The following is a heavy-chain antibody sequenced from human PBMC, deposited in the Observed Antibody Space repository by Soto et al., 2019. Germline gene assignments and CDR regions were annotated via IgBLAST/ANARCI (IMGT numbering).Heavy chain of an antibody. CDR3: ARDFTLGNSGTARPDY. D-gene: IGHD1-1*01. CDR2: INPNSGGR. Sequence: GASVKVSCKAFGYTFTGYYLHWVRQAPGQGLEWMGWINPNSGGRKFAQKFQGRVTMTRDTSINTAFMELTSLRADDTAIYYCARDFTLGNSGTARPDYWGQGTLVTVSS. CDR1: GYTFTGYY. J-gene: IGHJ4*02. V-gene: IGHV1-2*02.